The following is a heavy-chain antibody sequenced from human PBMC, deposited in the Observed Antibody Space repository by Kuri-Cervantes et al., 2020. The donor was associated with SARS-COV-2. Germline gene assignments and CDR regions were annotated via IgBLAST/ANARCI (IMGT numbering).Heavy chain of an antibody. CDR3: AKDHSEWDTMVRGVIIRGCDY. Sequence: GESLKISCAASGFTFSSYSMNWVRQAPGKGLEWVSSISSSSSYIYYADSVKGRFTISRDNAKNSLYLQMNSLRAEDTAVYYCAKDHSEWDTMVRGVIIRGCDYWGQGTLVTVSS. D-gene: IGHD3-10*01. J-gene: IGHJ4*02. V-gene: IGHV3-21*01. CDR2: ISSSSSYI. CDR1: GFTFSSYS.